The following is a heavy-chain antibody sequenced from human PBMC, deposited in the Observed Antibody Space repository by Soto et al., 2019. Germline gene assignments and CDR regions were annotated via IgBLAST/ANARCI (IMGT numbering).Heavy chain of an antibody. V-gene: IGHV1-18*01. CDR3: ARTPPVTTSHDAFDI. Sequence: ASVKVSCKASGYTFTSYAMHWVRQAPVQGLEWMGWSSAYNGNTNYAQKLQGRVTMTTDTSTSTAYMELRSLRSDDTAVYYCARTPPVTTSHDAFDIWGQGTMVTVSS. CDR1: GYTFTSYA. D-gene: IGHD4-17*01. CDR2: SSAYNGNT. J-gene: IGHJ3*02.